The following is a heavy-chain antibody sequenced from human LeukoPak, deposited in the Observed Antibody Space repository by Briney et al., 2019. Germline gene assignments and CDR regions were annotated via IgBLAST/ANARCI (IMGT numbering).Heavy chain of an antibody. CDR1: GFTFGGSA. CDR2: IRREANTYAT. Sequence: PGGSLRLSCAASGFTFGGSAMRWVRQASGKGLEWVGHIRREANTYATTYAASLKGRFTISRDDSKNTAYLQMNSLKTEDTAVYYCTRQLGELLSGTLYYYYLDVWGKGTTVTVSS. J-gene: IGHJ6*03. CDR3: TRQLGELLSGTLYYYYLDV. V-gene: IGHV3-73*01. D-gene: IGHD3-10*01.